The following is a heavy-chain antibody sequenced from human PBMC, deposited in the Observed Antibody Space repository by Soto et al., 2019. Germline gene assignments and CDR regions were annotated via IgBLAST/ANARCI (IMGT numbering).Heavy chain of an antibody. CDR3: ARGSRRGFFSDTAMVNWFDP. CDR2: IYHSGST. V-gene: IGHV4-4*02. J-gene: IGHJ5*02. D-gene: IGHD5-18*01. Sequence: PSETLSLTCAVSGGSISSSNWWSWVRQPPGKGLEWIGEIYHSGSTNYNPSLKSRVTISVDKSKNQFSLKLSSVTAADTAVYYCARGSRRGFFSDTAMVNWFDPWGQGTLVTVSS. CDR1: GGSISSSNW.